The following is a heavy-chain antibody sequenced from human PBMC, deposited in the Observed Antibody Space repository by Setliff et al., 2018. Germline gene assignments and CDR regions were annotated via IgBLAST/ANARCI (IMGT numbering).Heavy chain of an antibody. J-gene: IGHJ4*02. CDR1: GLTFSTYW. Sequence: GGSLRLSCAASGLTFSTYWMNWVRQAPGKGLEWVSSISSNGGSTYYADSVKGRFTISRDNSENTLYLQMNSLRAEDTAVYYCAPFCSHSSYCPPPDWGQGTLVTVSS. CDR3: APFCSHSSYCPPPD. CDR2: ISSNGGST. V-gene: IGHV3-23*01. D-gene: IGHD2-15*01.